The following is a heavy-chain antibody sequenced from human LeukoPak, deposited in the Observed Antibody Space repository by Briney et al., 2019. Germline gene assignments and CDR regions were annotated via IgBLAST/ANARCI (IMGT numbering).Heavy chain of an antibody. Sequence: ASVKVSCKVSGYTLTELSMHWVRQAPGKGLEWMAGFDPEDGETIYAQKFQGRVTMTEDTSTDTAYMELSSLRSEDTAVYYCATDESITIFGVVIPWGQGTLVTVSS. D-gene: IGHD3-3*01. V-gene: IGHV1-24*01. CDR3: ATDESITIFGVVIP. CDR1: GYTLTELS. J-gene: IGHJ5*02. CDR2: FDPEDGET.